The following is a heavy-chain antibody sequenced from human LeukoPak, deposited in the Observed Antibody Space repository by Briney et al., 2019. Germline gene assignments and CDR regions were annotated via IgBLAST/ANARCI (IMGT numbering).Heavy chain of an antibody. CDR2: INAGNGNT. V-gene: IGHV1-3*01. CDR1: GYTFTSYA. Sequence: ASVKVSCKASGYTFTSYAMHWVRQAPGQRLEWMGWINAGNGNTEYSQKFQGRVTITRDTSASTAYMELSSLRSEDTAVYYCARGEYQLSPGGWFDPWGQGTLVTVSS. D-gene: IGHD2-2*01. J-gene: IGHJ5*02. CDR3: ARGEYQLSPGGWFDP.